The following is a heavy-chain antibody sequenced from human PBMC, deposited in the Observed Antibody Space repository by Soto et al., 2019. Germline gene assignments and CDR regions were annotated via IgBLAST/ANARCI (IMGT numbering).Heavy chain of an antibody. CDR2: INGGGDST. J-gene: IGHJ4*02. V-gene: IGHV3-23*01. D-gene: IGHD1-1*01. CDR3: ARGWTFDL. Sequence: PGGSLRLSCAASGFTFSSYAMSWVRQAPGKGLEWVSGINGGGDSTYFAGSVRGRFTISRDNSKNTLFLQMNSLRAEDTAVYYCARGWTFDLWGQGTLVTVSS. CDR1: GFTFSSYA.